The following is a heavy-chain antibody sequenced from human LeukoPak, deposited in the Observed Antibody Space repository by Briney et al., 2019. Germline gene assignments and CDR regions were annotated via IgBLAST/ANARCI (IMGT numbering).Heavy chain of an antibody. J-gene: IGHJ4*02. CDR3: ARVSPPGYGILEK. CDR2: IYTSGTT. Sequence: PSETLSLTCTVSGGAINSGSHYWSWIRQSAGKGLEWIGRIYTSGTTNSNPSLKSRVTISVDTSKNQFSLKLSSVTAADTAVYYCARVSPPGYGILEKWGQGTLVTVSS. V-gene: IGHV4-61*02. D-gene: IGHD5-18*01. CDR1: GGAINSGSHY.